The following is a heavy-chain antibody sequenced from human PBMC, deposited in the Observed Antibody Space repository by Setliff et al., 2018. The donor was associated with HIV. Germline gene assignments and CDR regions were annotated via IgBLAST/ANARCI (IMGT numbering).Heavy chain of an antibody. CDR2: IYWDDDK. V-gene: IGHV2-5*02. Sequence: GPTLVNPTQTLTLTCSFSGFSLNTAGVGVAWIRQPPGKALEWLALIYWDDDKRFSPSLSSRLTITKDTSKNQVVLTMANMDPVDTATYFCAHYYDSSGFYNSFDYWGQGALVTVSS. J-gene: IGHJ4*02. CDR3: AHYYDSSGFYNSFDY. D-gene: IGHD3-22*01. CDR1: GFSLNTAGVG.